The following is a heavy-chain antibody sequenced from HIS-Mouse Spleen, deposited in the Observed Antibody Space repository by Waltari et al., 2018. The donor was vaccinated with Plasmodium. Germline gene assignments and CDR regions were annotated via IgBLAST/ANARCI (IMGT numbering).Heavy chain of an antibody. CDR3: ARGRWNHAFDI. V-gene: IGHV3-13*01. CDR2: IGTAGDT. J-gene: IGHJ3*02. Sequence: EVQLVESGGGLVQPGGSLRLSCAASGFTFVSYDMHWVRQATGKGLELVSAIGTAGDTYYPGSVKGRFTISRENAKNSLYLQMNSLRAGDTAVYYCARGRWNHAFDIWGQGTMVTVSS. D-gene: IGHD1-1*01. CDR1: GFTFVSYD.